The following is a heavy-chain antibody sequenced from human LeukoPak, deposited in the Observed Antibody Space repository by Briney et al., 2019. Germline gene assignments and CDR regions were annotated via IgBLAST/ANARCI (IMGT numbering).Heavy chain of an antibody. Sequence: GGSLRLSCEASGFTFSRHSINWVRQAPGKGLEWVSSISSSSSYIYYADSVKGRFTISRDNAKNSLYLQMNSLRADDTAVYYCARDSGNYLDAFNIWGQGTMVTVSS. CDR2: ISSSSSYI. J-gene: IGHJ3*02. CDR1: GFTFSRHS. V-gene: IGHV3-21*01. D-gene: IGHD1-7*01. CDR3: ARDSGNYLDAFNI.